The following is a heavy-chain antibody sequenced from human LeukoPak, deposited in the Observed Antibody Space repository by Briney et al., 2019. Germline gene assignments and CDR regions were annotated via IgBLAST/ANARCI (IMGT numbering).Heavy chain of an antibody. Sequence: ASVKVSCKASGGTFSSYAISWVRQAPGQGLEWMGGIIPIFGTANYAQKFQGRVTITTDESTSTAYMELSSLRSEDTAVYYCARDLDGYNPTFDYWGQGTLVTVSS. CDR3: ARDLDGYNPTFDY. CDR1: GGTFSSYA. J-gene: IGHJ4*02. V-gene: IGHV1-69*05. D-gene: IGHD5-24*01. CDR2: IIPIFGTA.